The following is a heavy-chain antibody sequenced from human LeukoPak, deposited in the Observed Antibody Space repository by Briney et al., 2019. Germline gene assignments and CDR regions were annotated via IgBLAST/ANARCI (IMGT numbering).Heavy chain of an antibody. CDR2: ISGSGGST. CDR1: GFTFSSYA. D-gene: IGHD4-23*01. V-gene: IGHV3-23*01. Sequence: GGSLRLSCAASGFTFSSYAMSWVRQARGKGLEWVSAISGSGGSTYYADSVKGRFTISRDNSKNTLYLQMNSLRAEDTAVYYCALTLGADYGGNSEYFQHWGQGTLVTVSS. CDR3: ALTLGADYGGNSEYFQH. J-gene: IGHJ1*01.